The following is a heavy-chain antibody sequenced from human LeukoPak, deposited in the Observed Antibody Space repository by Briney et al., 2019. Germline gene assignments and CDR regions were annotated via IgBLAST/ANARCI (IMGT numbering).Heavy chain of an antibody. J-gene: IGHJ6*02. CDR1: GYTFTGYY. D-gene: IGHD5-12*01. CDR2: INPNSGGT. CDR3: AGDGGKVATIPAYGMDV. Sequence: ASVKVSCKASGYTFTGYYMHWVRQAPGQGLEWMGWINPNSGGTNYAQKFQGRVTMTRDTSISTAYMELSRLRSDDTAVYYCAGDGGKVATIPAYGMDVWGQGTTVTVSS. V-gene: IGHV1-2*02.